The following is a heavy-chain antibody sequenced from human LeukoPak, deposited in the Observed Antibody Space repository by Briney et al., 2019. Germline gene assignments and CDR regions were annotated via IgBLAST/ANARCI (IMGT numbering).Heavy chain of an antibody. CDR1: GGSISSGGYY. V-gene: IGHV4-31*03. D-gene: IGHD2-21*01. CDR3: ARDPPVRPDCGGDCFSYGMDV. Sequence: NPSETLSLTCTVSGGSISSGGYYWSWIRQHPGKGLEWIGYIYYSGSTYYNPSLKSRVTISVDTSKNQFSLKLSSVTAADTAVYYCARDPPVRPDCGGDCFSYGMDVWGQGTTVTVSS. CDR2: IYYSGST. J-gene: IGHJ6*02.